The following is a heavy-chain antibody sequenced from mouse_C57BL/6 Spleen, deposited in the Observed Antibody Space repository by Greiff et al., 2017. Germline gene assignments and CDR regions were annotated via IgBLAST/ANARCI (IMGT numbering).Heavy chain of an antibody. J-gene: IGHJ3*01. CDR3: ASLYGSSSRFAY. D-gene: IGHD1-1*01. Sequence: EVMLVESGGGLVKPGGSLKLSCAASGFTFSDYGMHWVRQAPEKGLEWVAYISSGSSTIYYADTVKGGFTISRDNAKNTLFLQMTSLRCEDTAMYYCASLYGSSSRFAYWGQGTLVTVSA. CDR1: GFTFSDYG. CDR2: ISSGSSTI. V-gene: IGHV5-17*01.